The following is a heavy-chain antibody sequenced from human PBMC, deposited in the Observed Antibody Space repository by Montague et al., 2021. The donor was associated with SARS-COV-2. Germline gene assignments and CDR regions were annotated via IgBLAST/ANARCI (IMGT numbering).Heavy chain of an antibody. CDR3: ARAFTDCLRYYGMDV. Sequence: SETLSLTCTVSGGPISSSSYYWGWIRQPPGKGLEWIGSIYYSGSTYYNPSLKSRVTISVDTSKNQFSLKLSSVTAADTAVYYCARAFTDCLRYYGMDVWGQGTTVTVSS. CDR2: IYYSGST. V-gene: IGHV4-39*01. J-gene: IGHJ6*02. D-gene: IGHD2-21*02. CDR1: GGPISSSSYY.